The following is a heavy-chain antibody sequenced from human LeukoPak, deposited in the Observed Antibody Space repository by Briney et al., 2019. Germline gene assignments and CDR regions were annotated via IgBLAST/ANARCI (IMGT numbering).Heavy chain of an antibody. J-gene: IGHJ4*02. CDR1: GFTFSRYS. Sequence: GGSLRLSCAASGFTFSRYSMNWVRQAPGKGLEWVSSISDTGYYIYYADSVKGRFTISRDNAKNSLFLQMNNLRAKDTAVYYCANHLACGSTTCPSFDSWGQGTLVTVSS. CDR2: ISDTGYYI. D-gene: IGHD2-2*01. CDR3: ANHLACGSTTCPSFDS. V-gene: IGHV3-21*01.